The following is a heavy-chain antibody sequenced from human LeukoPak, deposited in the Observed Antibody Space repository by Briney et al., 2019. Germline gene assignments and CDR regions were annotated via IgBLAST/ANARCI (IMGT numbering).Heavy chain of an antibody. V-gene: IGHV1-2*02. CDR3: ARDLTGILTGYYSYYYYGMDV. D-gene: IGHD3-9*01. CDR2: INPNSGGT. Sequence: ASVKVSRKASGYTFTGYYMHWVRQAPGQGLEWMGWINPNSGGTNYAQKFQGRVTMTRDTSISTAYMELSRLRSDDTAVYYCARDLTGILTGYYSYYYYGMDVWGQGTTVTVSS. CDR1: GYTFTGYY. J-gene: IGHJ6*02.